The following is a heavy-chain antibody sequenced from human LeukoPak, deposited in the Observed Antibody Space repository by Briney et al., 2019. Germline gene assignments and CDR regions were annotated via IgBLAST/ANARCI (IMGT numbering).Heavy chain of an antibody. CDR2: INHSGST. D-gene: IGHD3-10*01. J-gene: IGHJ5*02. Sequence: SETLSLTCAVYGGSFSGYYWSWIRQPPGKGLEWIGEINHSGSTNYKPSLKSRVTISVDTSKNQFSLKLSSVTAADTAVYYCARGGYYGSGNDFRFDPWGQGTLVTVSS. CDR1: GGSFSGYY. V-gene: IGHV4-34*01. CDR3: ARGGYYGSGNDFRFDP.